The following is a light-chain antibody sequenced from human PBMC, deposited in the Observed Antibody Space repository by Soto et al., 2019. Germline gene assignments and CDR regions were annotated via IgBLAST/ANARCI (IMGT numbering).Light chain of an antibody. V-gene: IGLV2-14*01. CDR2: EVS. CDR1: SSDVGGYNY. Sequence: QSALTQPASVSGSPGQSITISCTGTSSDVGGYNYVSWYQQHPDKAPKLMIYEVSNRPSGVSNRFSGSKSGNTASLTISGLQAEDEADYYCSSYTSSSTPFVFGGGTKVTVL. J-gene: IGLJ2*01. CDR3: SSYTSSSTPFV.